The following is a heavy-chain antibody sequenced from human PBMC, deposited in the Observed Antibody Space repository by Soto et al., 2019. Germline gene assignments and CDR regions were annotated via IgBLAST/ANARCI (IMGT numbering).Heavy chain of an antibody. V-gene: IGHV3-49*04. CDR2: IRSKAYGGTT. Sequence: GGSLRLSCTASGFTFGDYAMSWVRQAPGKGLEWVGFIRSKAYGGTTEYAASVKGRFTISGDDSKSIAYLQMNSLKTEDTAVYYCTRGYCSSTSCYRLHWFDPWGQGTLVTVSS. J-gene: IGHJ5*02. CDR1: GFTFGDYA. D-gene: IGHD2-2*01. CDR3: TRGYCSSTSCYRLHWFDP.